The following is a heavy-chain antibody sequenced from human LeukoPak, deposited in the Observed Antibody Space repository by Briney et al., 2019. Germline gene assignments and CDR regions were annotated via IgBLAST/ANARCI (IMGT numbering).Heavy chain of an antibody. Sequence: GGSLRLSCAASGXTVSNNYMSWVRQAPGKGLEWVSLIYSGGTTYYADSVKGRFTISRDNSQNTLYLQMNSLRAEDTAVYYCARGMAVAATDAFDIWGQGTMVTVSS. CDR2: IYSGGTT. J-gene: IGHJ3*02. CDR3: ARGMAVAATDAFDI. V-gene: IGHV3-66*01. CDR1: GXTVSNNY. D-gene: IGHD6-19*01.